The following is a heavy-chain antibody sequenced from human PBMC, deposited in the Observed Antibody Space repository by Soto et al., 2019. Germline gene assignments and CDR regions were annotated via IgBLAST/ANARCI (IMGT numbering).Heavy chain of an antibody. Sequence: SETLSLTCTVSGGSVSSGSYYWSWIRQPPGKGLEWIGYIYYSGSTNYNPSLKSRVTISVDTSKNQFSLKLSSVTAADTAVYYCARLWFGELLENNWFDPWGQGTLVTVSS. CDR2: IYYSGST. CDR3: ARLWFGELLENNWFDP. D-gene: IGHD3-10*01. J-gene: IGHJ5*02. CDR1: GGSVSSGSYY. V-gene: IGHV4-61*01.